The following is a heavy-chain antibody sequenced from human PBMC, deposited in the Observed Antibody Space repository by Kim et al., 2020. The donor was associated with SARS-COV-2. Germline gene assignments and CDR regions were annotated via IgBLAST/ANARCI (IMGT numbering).Heavy chain of an antibody. V-gene: IGHV1-69*04. D-gene: IGHD6-6*01. CDR2: IIPILGIA. CDR1: GGTFSSYA. J-gene: IGHJ4*02. Sequence: SVKVSCKASGGTFSSYAISWVRQAPGQGLEWMGRIIPILGIANYAQKFQGRVTITADKSTSTAYMELSSLRSEDTAVYYCARSLLYSSSAMAFDYWGQGTLVTVSS. CDR3: ARSLLYSSSAMAFDY.